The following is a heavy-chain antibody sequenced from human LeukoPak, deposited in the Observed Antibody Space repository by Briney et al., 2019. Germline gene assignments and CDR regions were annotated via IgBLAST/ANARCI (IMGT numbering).Heavy chain of an antibody. Sequence: GASVKVSCKASGGTFSSYAISWVRQAPGQGLEWMGGIIPIFGTANYAQKFQGRVTITADESTSTAYMELSSLRSEDTAVYYCARASRAVRGYYYYMHVWGKGTTVTVSS. CDR2: IIPIFGTA. CDR1: GGTFSSYA. CDR3: ARASRAVRGYYYYMHV. V-gene: IGHV1-69*13. D-gene: IGHD6-6*01. J-gene: IGHJ6*03.